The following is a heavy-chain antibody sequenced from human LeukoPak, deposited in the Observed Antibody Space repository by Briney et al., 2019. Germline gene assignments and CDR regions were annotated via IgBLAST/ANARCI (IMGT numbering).Heavy chain of an antibody. D-gene: IGHD2-21*02. CDR2: ISGDSSYI. CDR1: GFTFSSYS. CDR3: VPYRIVVVTVRTPNFGY. J-gene: IGHJ4*02. V-gene: IGHV3-21*01. Sequence: PGGSLRLSCAASGFTFSSYSMNWVRQAPGKGLEWVSSISGDSSYISYAESVKGRFTISRDNAKNSLSLQMNSLRAEDTAVYYCVPYRIVVVTVRTPNFGYWGQGILVTVSS.